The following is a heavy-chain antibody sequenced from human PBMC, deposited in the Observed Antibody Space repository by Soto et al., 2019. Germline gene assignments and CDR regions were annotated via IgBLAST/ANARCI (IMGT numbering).Heavy chain of an antibody. V-gene: IGHV4-30-4*01. J-gene: IGHJ4*02. CDR3: AREVIYGYSGYDFFLPREFDY. CDR2: IYYSGST. CDR1: GGSISSGDYY. D-gene: IGHD5-12*01. Sequence: SETLSLTCTVSGGSISSGDYYWSWIRQPPGKGLEWIGYIYYSGSTYYNPSLKGRVTLSVDTSKNQFSLKLSSVTAADTAVYYCAREVIYGYSGYDFFLPREFDYWGQGTLVTVSS.